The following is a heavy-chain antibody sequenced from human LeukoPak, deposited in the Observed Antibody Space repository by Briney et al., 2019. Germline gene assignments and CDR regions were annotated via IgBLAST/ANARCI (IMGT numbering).Heavy chain of an antibody. D-gene: IGHD2-2*01. Sequence: ASVKVSCKASGYTFTSYGISWVRQAPGQGLEWMGWISAYNGNTNYAQKLQGRVTMTTDTSTSTAYMELRNLRSDDTAVYYCARVRDIVVVPAAQDGDYWGQGTLVTVSS. CDR3: ARVRDIVVVPAAQDGDY. V-gene: IGHV1-18*01. J-gene: IGHJ4*02. CDR2: ISAYNGNT. CDR1: GYTFTSYG.